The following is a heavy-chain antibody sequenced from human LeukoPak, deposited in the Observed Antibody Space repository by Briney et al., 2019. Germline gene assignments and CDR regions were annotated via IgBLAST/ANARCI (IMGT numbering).Heavy chain of an antibody. CDR2: IKSKTDGGTT. D-gene: IGHD3-9*01. CDR3: TTVSYDILTGYYRPPYFDY. V-gene: IGHV3-15*01. J-gene: IGHJ4*02. CDR1: GFTFSNAW. Sequence: GGSLRLSCAASGFTFSNAWMSWVRQAPGKGLEWVGRIKSKTDGGTTDYAAPVKGRFTISRDDSKNTLYLQMNSLKTEDTAVYYCTTVSYDILTGYYRPPYFDYGGQGTLSPSPQ.